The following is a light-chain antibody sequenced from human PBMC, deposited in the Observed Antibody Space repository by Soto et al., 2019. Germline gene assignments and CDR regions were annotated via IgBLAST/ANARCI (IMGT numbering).Light chain of an antibody. CDR1: QSVRSNY. CDR3: QQYGGSPYT. V-gene: IGKV3-20*01. CDR2: GAS. Sequence: EIVLTQSPGTLSLSPGERATLSCRASQSVRSNYLAWYQQKPGQAPRLLIYGASSRATGIPDRFSGTGSGTDFTLTTSRLEPEDCAVYYCQQYGGSPYTFGQGTKLEIK. J-gene: IGKJ2*01.